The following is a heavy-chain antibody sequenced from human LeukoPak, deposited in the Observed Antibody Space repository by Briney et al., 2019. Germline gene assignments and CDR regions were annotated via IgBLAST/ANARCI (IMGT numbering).Heavy chain of an antibody. CDR3: ARRGFGDY. V-gene: IGHV4-59*01. CDR1: GCSISSYY. CDR2: ISDTGNT. D-gene: IGHD3-10*01. Sequence: SETLSLTCTVSGCSISSYYWSWIRQPPGKGLEWIGFISDTGNTNYNPSLKSRVIISEDTSKNQISLKLTSVTAADTAFYYCARRGFGDYWGQGILVTVSS. J-gene: IGHJ4*02.